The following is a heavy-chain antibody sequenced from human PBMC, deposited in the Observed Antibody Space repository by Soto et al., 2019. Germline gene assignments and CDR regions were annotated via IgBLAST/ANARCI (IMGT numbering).Heavy chain of an antibody. Sequence: EVQLVESGGGLVQPGVSLRLSCAASGFTFSNYWMHWVRQAPGKGPVWVSRINTDGSTTNYADYVKGRFAISRDNAKNTLYLQTNSLGAEDTAVYYCARDLGGYASHWGQGNLVTVSS. J-gene: IGHJ4*02. CDR2: INTDGSTT. CDR3: ARDLGGYASH. CDR1: GFTFSNYW. D-gene: IGHD3-16*01. V-gene: IGHV3-74*01.